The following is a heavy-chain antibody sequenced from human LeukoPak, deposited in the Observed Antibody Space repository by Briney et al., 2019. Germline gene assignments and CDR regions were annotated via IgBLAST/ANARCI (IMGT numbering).Heavy chain of an antibody. CDR3: AKGKDDMLVDWLDP. J-gene: IGHJ5*02. V-gene: IGHV3-23*01. CDR2: ISGSGGAT. Sequence: GGSLRLSCAASGFAFSSYAICWVRQGPGRALEWVSTISGSGGATFYAGSVQGRFTVSRDNSKNILYLQMNSLRVEDTAVYYCAKGKDDMLVDWLDPWGQGTLVTVSS. D-gene: IGHD2-8*01. CDR1: GFAFSSYA.